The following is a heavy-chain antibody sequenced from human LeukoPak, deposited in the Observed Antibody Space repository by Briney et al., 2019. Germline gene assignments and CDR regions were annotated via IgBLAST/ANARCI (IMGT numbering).Heavy chain of an antibody. J-gene: IGHJ6*03. Sequence: SETLSLTCAVYGGSFSGYYWSWLRQPPGKGLEWIGEINHSGSTNYNPSLKSRVTISVDTSKNQFSLKLSSVTAADTAVYYCARGRSGYKLNYYYYYMDVWGKGTTVTVSS. CDR2: INHSGST. V-gene: IGHV4-34*01. CDR1: GGSFSGYY. CDR3: ARGRSGYKLNYYYYYMDV. D-gene: IGHD3-3*01.